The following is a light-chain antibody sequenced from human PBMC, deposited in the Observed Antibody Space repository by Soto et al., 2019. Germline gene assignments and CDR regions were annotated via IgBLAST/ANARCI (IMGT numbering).Light chain of an antibody. CDR1: SSNLGAGYD. CDR2: GNR. Sequence: QSVLTQPPSVSGAPGQRVTLSCTGNSSNLGAGYDVHWYQQLPGAAPKLVIFGNRNRTSGVPERFSGSKSGTSASLAITGRQAEDEADYYCQAYDYSLTASVFGGGTKLTVL. CDR3: QAYDYSLTASV. V-gene: IGLV1-40*01. J-gene: IGLJ3*02.